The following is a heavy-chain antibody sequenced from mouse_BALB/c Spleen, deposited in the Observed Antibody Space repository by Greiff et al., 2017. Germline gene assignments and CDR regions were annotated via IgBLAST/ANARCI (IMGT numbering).Heavy chain of an antibody. J-gene: IGHJ1*01. V-gene: IGHV10S3*01. D-gene: IGHD2-3*01. CDR1: GFTFNTNA. CDR2: IRSKSNNYAT. Sequence: GGGLVQPKGSLKLSCAASGFTFNTNAMNWVRQAPGKGLEWVARIRSKSNNYATYYADSVKDRFTISRDDSQSMLYLQMNNLKTEDTAMYYCVREMAYWYFDVWGAGTTVTVSS. CDR3: VREMAYWYFDV.